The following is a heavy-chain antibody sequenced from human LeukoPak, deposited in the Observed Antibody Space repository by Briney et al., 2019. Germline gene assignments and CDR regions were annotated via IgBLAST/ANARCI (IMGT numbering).Heavy chain of an antibody. CDR3: ARQPAWDYYGSGSFDFDY. D-gene: IGHD3-10*01. V-gene: IGHV4-34*01. CDR1: GGPFSGYY. CDR2: INHSGST. J-gene: IGHJ4*02. Sequence: SETLSLTCAVYGGPFSGYYWSWIRQPPGKGLEWIGEINHSGSTNYNPSLKSRVTISVDTSKSQFSLKLSSVTAADTAVYYCARQPAWDYYGSGSFDFDYWGQGTLVTVSS.